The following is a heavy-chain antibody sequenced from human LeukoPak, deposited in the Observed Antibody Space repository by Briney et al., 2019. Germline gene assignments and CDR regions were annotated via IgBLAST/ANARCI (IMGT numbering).Heavy chain of an antibody. CDR1: GGSSTNYF. V-gene: IGHV4-34*01. D-gene: IGHD3-10*01. J-gene: IGHJ6*03. CDR2: INHSGST. Sequence: PSETLSLTCVLYGGSSTNYFWSWIRQPPGKGLEWIGEINHSGSTNYNPSLKSRVTISVDTSKNQFSLKLSSVTAADTAVYYCARSGSYYNFLDRHYYYYYYMDVWGKGTTVTISS. CDR3: ARSGSYYNFLDRHYYYYYYMDV.